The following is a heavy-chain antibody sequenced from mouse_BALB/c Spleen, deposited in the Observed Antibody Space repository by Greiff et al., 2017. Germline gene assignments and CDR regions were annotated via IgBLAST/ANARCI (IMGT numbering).Heavy chain of an antibody. J-gene: IGHJ4*01. CDR1: GFYITSDG. Sequence: VQLQQSGPGLVQPSQSLSITCTVSGFYITSDGVHWVRQSPGKGLEWLGVIWSGGSTDYDAAFISRLSISKDNSKSQVFFKMNSLQANDTAIYYCARKSYDGLRVDYWGQGTSVTVSA. V-gene: IGHV2-2*02. D-gene: IGHD2-3*01. CDR3: ARKSYDGLRVDY. CDR2: IWSGGST.